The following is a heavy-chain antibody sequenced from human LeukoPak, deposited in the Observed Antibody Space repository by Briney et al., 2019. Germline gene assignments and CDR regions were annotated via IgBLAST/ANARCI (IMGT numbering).Heavy chain of an antibody. CDR2: IIPIFGTA. Sequence: ASVKVSCKASGGTFSSYAISWVRQAPGQGLEWMGGIIPIFGTANYAQKFQGRATITADESTSTAYMELSSLRSEDTAVYYCARGIPYYYDSSGYHPPDYWGQGTLVTVSS. CDR3: ARGIPYYYDSSGYHPPDY. D-gene: IGHD3-22*01. CDR1: GGTFSSYA. V-gene: IGHV1-69*01. J-gene: IGHJ4*02.